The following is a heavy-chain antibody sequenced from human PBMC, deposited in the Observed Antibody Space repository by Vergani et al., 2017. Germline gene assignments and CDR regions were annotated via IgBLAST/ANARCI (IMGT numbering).Heavy chain of an antibody. Sequence: QVQLVQSGAEVKNPGASVKVSFKASGSTFTSYYMHWVRQAPGQGLEWMGIINPSGGRTSYAQKFQGRVTMTRDTSTSTVYMELSSLRAEDTAVYYCARPHGDILPPDPRRLDYWGQGTLVTVSS. V-gene: IGHV1-46*03. CDR3: ARPHGDILPPDPRRLDY. J-gene: IGHJ4*02. CDR1: GSTFTSYY. CDR2: INPSGGRT.